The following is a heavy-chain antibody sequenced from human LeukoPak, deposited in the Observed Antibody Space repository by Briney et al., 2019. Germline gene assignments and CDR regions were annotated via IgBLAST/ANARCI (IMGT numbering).Heavy chain of an antibody. D-gene: IGHD3-22*01. V-gene: IGHV5-51*01. J-gene: IGHJ3*02. CDR3: ARTYYDSSGLPDAFDI. CDR1: GYSFTSYW. CDR2: IYPGDSDT. Sequence: GESLKISCKGSGYSFTSYWIGWVRQMPGKGLEWMGIIYPGDSDTRYSPSFQGQVTISADKSISTAYLQWSSLKASDTAMYYCARTYYDSSGLPDAFDIWGQRTMVTVSS.